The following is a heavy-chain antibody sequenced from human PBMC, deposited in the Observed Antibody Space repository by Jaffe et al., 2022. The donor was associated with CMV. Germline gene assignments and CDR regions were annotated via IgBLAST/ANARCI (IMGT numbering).Heavy chain of an antibody. D-gene: IGHD6-19*01. CDR3: ARGPALYEAVEGNRLDD. CDR2: IWYDGSSK. J-gene: IGHJ4*02. CDR1: GFTFSSYG. Sequence: QVQLVESGGGVVQPGRSLRLSCAASGFTFSSYGMHWVRQAPGKGLEWVAVIWYDGSSKYYADSVKGRFTISRDNSRNTLYLQMNSLRDEDTSVYYCARGPALYEAVEGNRLDDWGQGTLVTVSS. V-gene: IGHV3-33*08.